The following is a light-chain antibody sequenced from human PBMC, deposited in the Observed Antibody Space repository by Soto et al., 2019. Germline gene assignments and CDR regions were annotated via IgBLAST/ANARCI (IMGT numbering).Light chain of an antibody. J-gene: IGKJ1*01. V-gene: IGKV3-15*01. CDR3: QQYKDWRT. CDR2: GVS. CDR1: QSMDNK. Sequence: IVMTQSPATLSVSPGERATLSCRASQSMDNKLAWYQQRPGQAPRLLIYGVSIRATGIPARFSGSGSGTEFTLTISGLQSEDFGVYYCQQYKDWRTFGQGTNVEIK.